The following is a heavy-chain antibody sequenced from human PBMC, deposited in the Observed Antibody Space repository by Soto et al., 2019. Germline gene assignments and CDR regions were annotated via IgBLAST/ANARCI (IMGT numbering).Heavy chain of an antibody. V-gene: IGHV3-30*18. D-gene: IGHD1-7*01. Sequence: QVQLVESGGGVVQPGGSLRLSCQASGFNFDNYGMHWVRQAPGKGLEWVAVIPYDGSFQYYADSVQGRFTISRDNSKNTLSLHLNTLKSEDTAVYHCAKDRVGGTFYTPLAVWAQGTLVTVST. CDR3: AKDRVGGTFYTPLAV. CDR2: IPYDGSFQ. J-gene: IGHJ4*02. CDR1: GFNFDNYG.